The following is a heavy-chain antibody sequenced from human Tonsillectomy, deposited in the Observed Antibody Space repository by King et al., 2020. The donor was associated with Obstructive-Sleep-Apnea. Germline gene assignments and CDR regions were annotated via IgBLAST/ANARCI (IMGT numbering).Heavy chain of an antibody. Sequence: VQLVDSGAEVKKPGESLKISCKGSGYSFTSYWIGWVRQMTGNGLEWMGIIYPLYSSTRYSPSCQGQVTISADNSICNSYQQWISLKASDTAMYYCARHPKSGSYLDNWFDPWGQGTLVTVSS. J-gene: IGHJ5*02. CDR1: GYSFTSYW. V-gene: IGHV5-51*01. CDR2: IYPLYSST. CDR3: ARHPKSGSYLDNWFDP. D-gene: IGHD1-26*01.